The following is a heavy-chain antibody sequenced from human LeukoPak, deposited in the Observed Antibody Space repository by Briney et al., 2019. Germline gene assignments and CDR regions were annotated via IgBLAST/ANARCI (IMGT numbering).Heavy chain of an antibody. V-gene: IGHV3-30*03. J-gene: IGHJ4*02. CDR3: ARLFIIPATADFDY. D-gene: IGHD3/OR15-3a*01. Sequence: GGSLRLSCAASGFTFSSYGMHWVRQAPGKGLEWVAAISYDGSNKYCADSVKGRFTISRDNSKNTLYLQMNSLRAEDTAVYYCARLFIIPATADFDYWGQGTLVTVSS. CDR1: GFTFSSYG. CDR2: ISYDGSNK.